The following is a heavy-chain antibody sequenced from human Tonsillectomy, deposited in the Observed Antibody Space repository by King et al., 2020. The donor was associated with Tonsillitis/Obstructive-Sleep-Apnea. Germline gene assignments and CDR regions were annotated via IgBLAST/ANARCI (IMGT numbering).Heavy chain of an antibody. V-gene: IGHV3-30*01. Sequence: VQLVESGGGVVQPGRSLRLSCAASGFTFSSYAMHWVRQAPGKGLEWVAVISYDGSNKYYADSVKGRFTISRDNSKNTLYLQMNSLGAEDTAGYYCAGGGEIIVLGVYAPGDAFDIWGQGTMVTVSS. D-gene: IGHD2-8*02. CDR2: ISYDGSNK. J-gene: IGHJ3*02. CDR3: AGGGEIIVLGVYAPGDAFDI. CDR1: GFTFSSYA.